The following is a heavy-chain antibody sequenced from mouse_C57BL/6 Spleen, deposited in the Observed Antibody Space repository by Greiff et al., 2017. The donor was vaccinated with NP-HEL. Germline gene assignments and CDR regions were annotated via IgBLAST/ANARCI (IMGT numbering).Heavy chain of an antibody. CDR1: GYTFTDYY. CDR3: ANYYDSSYGFAY. Sequence: VQLQQSGPELVKPGASVKISCKASGYTFTDYYMNWVKQSHGKSLEWIGDINPNNGGTSYNQKFKGKATLTVDKSSSTAYMELRSLTSEDSAVYYCANYYDSSYGFAYWGQGTLVTVSA. V-gene: IGHV1-26*01. D-gene: IGHD1-1*01. J-gene: IGHJ3*01. CDR2: INPNNGGT.